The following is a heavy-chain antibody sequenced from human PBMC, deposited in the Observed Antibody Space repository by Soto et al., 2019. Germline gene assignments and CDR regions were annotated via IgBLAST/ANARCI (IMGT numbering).Heavy chain of an antibody. CDR2: IHPSGGTA. Sequence: QVQLVQSGVEVKKPGASVKVSCKASGYTFTNYYINWVRQAPGQGLEWMGIIHPSGGTATYAQKFQGRVSMARDTSTSTVYMELSSLRSEDTAVYYCARADGGNRFDYWGQGTLVTVSS. CDR1: GYTFTNYY. D-gene: IGHD2-15*01. CDR3: ARADGGNRFDY. V-gene: IGHV1-46*01. J-gene: IGHJ4*02.